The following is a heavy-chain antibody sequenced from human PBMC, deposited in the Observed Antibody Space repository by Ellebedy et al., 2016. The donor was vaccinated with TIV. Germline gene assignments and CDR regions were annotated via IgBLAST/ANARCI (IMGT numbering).Heavy chain of an antibody. Sequence: SVKVSXXASGGTFSSYAISWVRQAPGQGLEWMGGIIPIFGTANYAQKFQGRVTITADESTSTAYMELSSLRSEDTAVYYCARGVTRQTYYFDYWGQGTLVTVSS. CDR1: GGTFSSYA. CDR2: IIPIFGTA. D-gene: IGHD2-21*02. J-gene: IGHJ4*02. CDR3: ARGVTRQTYYFDY. V-gene: IGHV1-69*13.